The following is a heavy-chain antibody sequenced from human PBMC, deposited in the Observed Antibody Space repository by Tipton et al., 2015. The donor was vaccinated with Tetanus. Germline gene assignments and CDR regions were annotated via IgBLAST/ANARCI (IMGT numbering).Heavy chain of an antibody. J-gene: IGHJ4*02. V-gene: IGHV3-30*18. D-gene: IGHD6-19*01. CDR1: GISLRNYG. Sequence: SLRLSCAASGISLRNYGMYWVRQAPGKGLEWVAYISHDGSNEHLVDSVKGRFTISRDNSKNTLYLQMNSLRPEDTAVYYCAKLKQWTQPDYWGRGTLVTVSS. CDR3: AKLKQWTQPDY. CDR2: ISHDGSNE.